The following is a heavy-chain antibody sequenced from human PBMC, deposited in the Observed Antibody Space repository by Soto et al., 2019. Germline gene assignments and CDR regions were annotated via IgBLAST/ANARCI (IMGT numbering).Heavy chain of an antibody. CDR3: ARGRYYDSSGYFDY. CDR2: IIPIFGTA. D-gene: IGHD3-22*01. V-gene: IGHV1-69*13. J-gene: IGHJ4*02. CDR1: GGTFSSYA. Sequence: GASVKVSCKASGGTFSSYAISWVRQAPGQGLEWMGGIIPIFGTANYAQKFQGRVTITADESTSTAYMELSSLISEDTAVYYCARGRYYDSSGYFDYWGQGTLVTVSS.